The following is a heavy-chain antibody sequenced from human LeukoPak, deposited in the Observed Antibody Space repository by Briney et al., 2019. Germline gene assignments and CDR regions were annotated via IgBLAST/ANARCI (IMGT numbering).Heavy chain of an antibody. Sequence: SETLSLTCPVSGYSISNGYYWGWIRQPPGKGLEWIGSVYHSGNMHYNPSLKSRVTISVDTSKNQFSLSLSSVTAADTALYHCARGKTMEAAPGYFDLWGRGTRVTVSS. CDR3: ARGKTMEAAPGYFDL. D-gene: IGHD2-15*01. CDR1: GYSISNGYY. V-gene: IGHV4-38-2*02. CDR2: VYHSGNM. J-gene: IGHJ2*01.